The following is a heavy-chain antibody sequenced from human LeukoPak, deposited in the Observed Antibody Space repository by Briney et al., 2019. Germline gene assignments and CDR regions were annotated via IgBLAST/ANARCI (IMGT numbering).Heavy chain of an antibody. J-gene: IGHJ4*02. CDR1: GGSFSGYY. CDR2: INHSGST. Sequence: SETLSLTCAVYGGSFSGYYWSWIRQPPGKGLEWIGEINHSGSTNYNPSLKSRVTISVDTSKNQFSLKLSSVTAADTAVYYCARPLRDYWGQGTLVTVSS. CDR3: ARPLRDY. V-gene: IGHV4-34*01.